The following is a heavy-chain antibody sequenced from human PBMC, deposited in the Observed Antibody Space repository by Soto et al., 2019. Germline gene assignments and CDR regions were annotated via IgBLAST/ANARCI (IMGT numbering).Heavy chain of an antibody. Sequence: SVKVSCKASGGTFSSYAISWVRQAPGQGLEWMGGIIPIFGTANYAQKFQGRVTITADKSTSTAYMELSSLRSEDTAVYYCARVSTYYDSSGSDYWGQGTLVTVSS. CDR1: GGTFSSYA. V-gene: IGHV1-69*06. J-gene: IGHJ4*02. CDR3: ARVSTYYDSSGSDY. CDR2: IIPIFGTA. D-gene: IGHD3-22*01.